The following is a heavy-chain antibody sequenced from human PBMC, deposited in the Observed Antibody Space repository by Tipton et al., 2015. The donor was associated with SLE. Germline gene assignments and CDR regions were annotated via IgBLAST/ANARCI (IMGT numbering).Heavy chain of an antibody. D-gene: IGHD6-13*01. V-gene: IGHV4-59*08. Sequence: TLSLTCTVSGGSISSYYWSWIRQPPGKGLEWIGYIYYSGSTNYSGSTNYNPSLKSRVTISVDTSKNQFSLKLSSVTAADTAVYYCARILAAAGTGGYWGQGTLVTVSS. CDR2: IYYSGSTNYSGST. J-gene: IGHJ4*02. CDR1: GGSISSYY. CDR3: ARILAAAGTGGY.